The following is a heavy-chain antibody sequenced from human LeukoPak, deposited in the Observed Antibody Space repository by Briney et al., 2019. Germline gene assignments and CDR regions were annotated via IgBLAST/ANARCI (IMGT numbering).Heavy chain of an antibody. CDR3: AGEWDCSSTSCYGNWFDP. Sequence: GGSLRLSCAASGFTFSRYEMHWVRQAPGKGLEWVALISPDGSNKYYADSVKGRFTISRDNSKNTLYLQMNSLRGEDTAVYYCAGEWDCSSTSCYGNWFDPWGQGTLVTVSS. D-gene: IGHD2-2*01. J-gene: IGHJ5*02. CDR1: GFTFSRYE. CDR2: ISPDGSNK. V-gene: IGHV3-30*03.